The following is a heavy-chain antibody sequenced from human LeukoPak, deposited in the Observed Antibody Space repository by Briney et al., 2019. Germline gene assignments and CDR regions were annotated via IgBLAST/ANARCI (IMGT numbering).Heavy chain of an antibody. J-gene: IGHJ4*02. CDR1: GGSISSYF. Sequence: SETLSLTCTVSGGSISSYFWNWIRQPPGKGLEWIGEINHSGSTNYNPSLKSRVTISVDTSKNQFSLKLSSVTAADTAVYYCARPPPAVAARQYYFDYWGQGTLVTVSS. D-gene: IGHD6-6*01. CDR2: INHSGST. V-gene: IGHV4-34*01. CDR3: ARPPPAVAARQYYFDY.